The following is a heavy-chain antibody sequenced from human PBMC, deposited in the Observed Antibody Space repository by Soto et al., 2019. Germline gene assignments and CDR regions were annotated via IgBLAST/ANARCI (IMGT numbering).Heavy chain of an antibody. CDR2: ICYSGRT. CDR3: ARDARGIFTHFEY. V-gene: IGHV4-30-4*08. D-gene: IGHD3-10*01. J-gene: IGHJ4*02. CDR1: GGSISSGDSC. Sequence: TLSLTCTVSGGSISSGDSCWTWIRQPPGKGLEWIGNICYSGRTYYNPSLKSRVSISEDTSKNHFSLRLSSVTAADTAVYYCARDARGIFTHFEYWGQGTLVTVSS.